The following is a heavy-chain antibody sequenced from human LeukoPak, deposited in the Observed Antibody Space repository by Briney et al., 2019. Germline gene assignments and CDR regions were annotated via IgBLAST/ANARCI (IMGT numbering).Heavy chain of an antibody. CDR1: GLTFSSYW. CDR3: ARQETSSYNGAFDI. CDR2: IKKDGSEK. V-gene: IGHV3-7*01. D-gene: IGHD1-26*01. Sequence: GSLRLSCAASGLTFSSYWMSWVRQAPGKGLEWVANIKKDGSEKYYVDSVKGRFTISRDNAKNSLYLQMNSLRADDTAVYHCARQETSSYNGAFDIWGQGTMVTVSS. J-gene: IGHJ3*02.